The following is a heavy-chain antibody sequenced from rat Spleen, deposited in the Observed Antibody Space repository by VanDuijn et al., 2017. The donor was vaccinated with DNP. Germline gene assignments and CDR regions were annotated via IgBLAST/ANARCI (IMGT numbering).Heavy chain of an antibody. V-gene: IGHV5-25*01. CDR2: ISCSGGST. Sequence: EVQLVESGGGLVQPGRSLKLSCVASGFTFSDYYMAWVRQVPRKGLEWVAAISCSGGSTYYPDSVKGRFTISRDNAKNTLYLQMNSLRSEDTATYYCARGSGTYYWYFDFWGPGTMVTVSS. D-gene: IGHD5-1*01. CDR3: ARGSGTYYWYFDF. CDR1: GFTFSDYY. J-gene: IGHJ1*01.